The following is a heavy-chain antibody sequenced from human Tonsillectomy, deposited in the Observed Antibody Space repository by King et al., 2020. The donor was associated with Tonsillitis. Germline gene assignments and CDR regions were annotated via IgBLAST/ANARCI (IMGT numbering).Heavy chain of an antibody. Sequence: VQLVESGGGVVQPGRSLRLSCVASGFNFSFYGMHWVRQAPGKGLEWVAVIGYDGSNKYYVDSVKGRFTISRDNSRNTLYLQMNSLRVEDTAVYYCARAYYIDYWGQGTLVTVSS. CDR1: GFNFSFYG. CDR2: IGYDGSNK. CDR3: ARAYYIDY. V-gene: IGHV3-33*08. J-gene: IGHJ4*02. D-gene: IGHD2-21*01.